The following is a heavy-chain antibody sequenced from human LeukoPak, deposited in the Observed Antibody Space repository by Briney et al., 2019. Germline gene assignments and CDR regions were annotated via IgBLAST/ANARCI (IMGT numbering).Heavy chain of an antibody. D-gene: IGHD1-1*01. CDR3: ARVRQSGTTGTWGLHYYYYYMDV. CDR2: INWNGGST. Sequence: PGGSLRLSCAASGFTFDDYGMSWVRQAPGKGLEWVSGINWNGGSTGYADTVKGRFTISRDNAKNSLYLQMNSLRAEDTALYYCARVRQSGTTGTWGLHYYYYYMDVWGKGTTVTVSS. CDR1: GFTFDDYG. V-gene: IGHV3-20*04. J-gene: IGHJ6*03.